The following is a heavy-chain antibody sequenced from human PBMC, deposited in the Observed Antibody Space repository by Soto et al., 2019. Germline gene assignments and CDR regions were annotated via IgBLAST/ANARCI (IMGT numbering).Heavy chain of an antibody. CDR1: GGSISSYY. D-gene: IGHD3-10*01. V-gene: IGHV4-59*01. CDR3: ARKGPYYGSGSYWPYYFDY. J-gene: IGHJ4*02. Sequence: SETLSLTCTVSGGSISSYYWSWIRQPPGQGLEWIGYIYYSGSTNYNPSLKSRVTISVDTSKNQFCLKLSSVTAADTAVYYCARKGPYYGSGSYWPYYFDYWGQGTLVTVSS. CDR2: IYYSGST.